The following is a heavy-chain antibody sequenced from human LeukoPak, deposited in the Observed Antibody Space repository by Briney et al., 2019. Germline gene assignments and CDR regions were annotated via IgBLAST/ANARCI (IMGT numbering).Heavy chain of an antibody. CDR3: ATDRSLSYFDY. CDR2: IYYDGRNQ. CDR1: GFTFSSYA. Sequence: TGGSLRLSCAASGFTFSSYAMSWVRQAPGKGLEWVSIIYYDGRNQYYADSVKGRFTVSRDNSKNTLYLQMNSLGDEDTAVYYCATDRSLSYFDYWGQGTLVTVSS. J-gene: IGHJ4*02. V-gene: IGHV3-33*08.